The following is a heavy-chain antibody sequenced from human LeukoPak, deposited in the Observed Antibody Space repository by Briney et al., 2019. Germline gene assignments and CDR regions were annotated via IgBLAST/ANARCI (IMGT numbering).Heavy chain of an antibody. CDR3: AADRTGLAFDI. CDR1: GGSISSSNW. V-gene: IGHV4-4*02. D-gene: IGHD3-22*01. Sequence: SETLSLTCAVSGGSISSSNWWSWVRQPPGKGLEWIGETYHSGSTNYNPSLKSRVTISVDKSKNQFSLKLSSVTAADTAVYYCAADRTGLAFDIWGQGTMVTVSS. CDR2: TYHSGST. J-gene: IGHJ3*02.